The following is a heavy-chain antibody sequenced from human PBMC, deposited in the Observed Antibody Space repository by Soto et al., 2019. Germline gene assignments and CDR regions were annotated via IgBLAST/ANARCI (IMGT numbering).Heavy chain of an antibody. D-gene: IGHD3-10*01. CDR3: ARAHGDTMVRGVISWSCDY. Sequence: SETLSLTCTVSGGSISSVGSYWSWIRHHPGKGLEWIGYISYSGSTYYNPSLKSRVTRSVDTSKNQFSRKLSSVTAADTAVYYFARAHGDTMVRGVISWSCDYWGQGTLVTVSS. CDR1: GGSISSVGSY. V-gene: IGHV4-31*03. CDR2: ISYSGST. J-gene: IGHJ4*02.